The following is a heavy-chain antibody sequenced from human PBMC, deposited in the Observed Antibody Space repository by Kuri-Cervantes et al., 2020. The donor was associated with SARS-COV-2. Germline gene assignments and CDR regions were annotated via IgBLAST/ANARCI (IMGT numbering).Heavy chain of an antibody. CDR3: ARTRFLEWSYIQH. CDR2: IYYSGST. V-gene: IGHV4-61*01. J-gene: IGHJ1*01. D-gene: IGHD3-3*01. Sequence: SETLSLTCTVSGGSVSSGSYYWSWIRQPPGKGLEWIGYIYYSGSTNYNPSLKSRVTISVDTSKNQFSLKLRSVTAADTAVYYCARTRFLEWSYIQHWGQGTLVTVSS. CDR1: GGSVSSGSYY.